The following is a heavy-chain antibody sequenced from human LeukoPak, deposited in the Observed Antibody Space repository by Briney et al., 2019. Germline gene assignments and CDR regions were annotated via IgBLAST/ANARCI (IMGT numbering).Heavy chain of an antibody. CDR2: ISYSGNT. J-gene: IGHJ4*02. V-gene: IGHV4-39*01. CDR1: GGSISSSTYY. Sequence: SETLSLTCTVSGGSISSSTYYWGWIRQPPGKGLEWIGSISYSGNTYYNPSLKSRVTISVDTSKNQFSLRLSSATAADTAVYYCATHILTSRPLDYWGQGTLVTVSS. D-gene: IGHD2-2*01. CDR3: ATHILTSRPLDY.